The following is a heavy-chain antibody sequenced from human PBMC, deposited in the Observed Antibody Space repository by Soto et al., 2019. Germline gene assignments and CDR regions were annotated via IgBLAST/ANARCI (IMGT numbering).Heavy chain of an antibody. CDR3: ARHGCSGGSCYSYYYYYMDV. CDR2: INHSGST. CDR1: GGSFSGYY. Sequence: SETLSLTCAVYGGSFSGYYWSWIRQPPGKGLEWIGEINHSGSTNYNPSLKSRVTISVDTSKNQFSLKLSSVTAADTAVYYCARHGCSGGSCYSYYYYYMDVWGKGTTVTVSS. J-gene: IGHJ6*03. D-gene: IGHD2-15*01. V-gene: IGHV4-34*01.